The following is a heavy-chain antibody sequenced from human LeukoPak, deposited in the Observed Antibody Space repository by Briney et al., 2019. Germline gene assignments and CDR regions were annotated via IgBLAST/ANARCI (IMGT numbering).Heavy chain of an antibody. Sequence: SETLSLTCTVSGGSISSGDYYWSWIRQPPGKGLEWIGYIYYSGSTYYNPSLKSRVTISVDTSKNQFSLKLSSVTAADTAVYYCARARITMIVVARAPWYFDLWGRGTLVTVSS. D-gene: IGHD3-22*01. V-gene: IGHV4-30-4*01. CDR3: ARARITMIVVARAPWYFDL. J-gene: IGHJ2*01. CDR2: IYYSGST. CDR1: GGSISSGDYY.